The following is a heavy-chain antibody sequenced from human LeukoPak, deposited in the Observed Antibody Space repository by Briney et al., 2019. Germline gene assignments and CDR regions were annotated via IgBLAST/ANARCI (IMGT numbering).Heavy chain of an antibody. J-gene: IGHJ6*03. V-gene: IGHV3-7*01. CDR3: ARDGAMVRGVIIYYYYYMDV. D-gene: IGHD3-10*01. CDR2: IKHDGSEK. Sequence: GGSLRLSCAASGFTFSSYWMSWVREAPGKGQEWVANIKHDGSEKYYVDSVKGRFTISRDNAKNSLYLQMNSLRAEDTAVYYCARDGAMVRGVIIYYYYYMDVWGKGTTVTVSS. CDR1: GFTFSSYW.